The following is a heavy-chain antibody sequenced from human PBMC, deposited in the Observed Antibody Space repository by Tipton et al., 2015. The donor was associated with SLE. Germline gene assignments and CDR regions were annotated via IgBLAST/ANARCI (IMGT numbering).Heavy chain of an antibody. J-gene: IGHJ4*02. CDR1: GGSISSHY. CDR3: ARDLYSSSPD. V-gene: IGHV4-59*11. D-gene: IGHD6-6*01. Sequence: TLSLTCTVSGGSISSHYWSWIRQPPGKGLEWIGYIYYSGSTNYNPSLKSRVTISVDTSKNQFSLKLSSVTAADTAVYYCARDLYSSSPDWGQGTLVTVSS. CDR2: IYYSGST.